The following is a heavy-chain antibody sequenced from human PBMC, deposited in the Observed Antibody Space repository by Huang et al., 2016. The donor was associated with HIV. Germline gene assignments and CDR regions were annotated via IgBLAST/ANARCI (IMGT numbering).Heavy chain of an antibody. D-gene: IGHD3-22*01. CDR1: GGSFSGHY. V-gene: IGHV4-34*02. CDR3: ARMFKYDSGGYWGNDAFDI. CDR2: ISDSGRT. J-gene: IGHJ3*02. Sequence: QVQLQQWGAELLKPSETLSLTCAVSGGSFSGHYWTWIRQPPGRGLEWIGEISDSGRTTYNPSLKMRVTISGDTSQSQFSLKLNSVTAADTAIYYCARMFKYDSGGYWGNDAFDIWGQGTMVTVSS.